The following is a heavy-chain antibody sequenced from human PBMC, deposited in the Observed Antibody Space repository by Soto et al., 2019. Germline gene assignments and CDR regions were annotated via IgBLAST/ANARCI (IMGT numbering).Heavy chain of an antibody. CDR2: MNPNSGNT. D-gene: IGHD6-13*01. Sequence: QVQLVQSGAEVKKPGASVKVSCKASGYTFTSYDINWVRQATGQGLEWMGWMNPNSGNTGYAQKFQGRVTMTRNTSISTAYIELSSLRSEDTAVYYCARRVYSSGWYYYYYYGMDVWGQGTTVTVSS. CDR3: ARRVYSSGWYYYYYYGMDV. V-gene: IGHV1-8*01. CDR1: GYTFTSYD. J-gene: IGHJ6*02.